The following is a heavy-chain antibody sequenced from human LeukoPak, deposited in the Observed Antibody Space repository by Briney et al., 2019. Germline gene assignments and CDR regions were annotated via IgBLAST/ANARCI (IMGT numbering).Heavy chain of an antibody. CDR2: SYYSGST. V-gene: IGHV4-59*11. CDR3: ARGFRNSEIVATIAEGFDY. D-gene: IGHD5-12*01. J-gene: IGHJ4*02. CDR1: GDGINSHY. Sequence: PSDTLSLTCTVSGDGINSHYWSWIRQPPGMVPEWIGYSYYSGSTLYNPSLKSRVTISVDTSKNQFSLKLSSVTAADTAVYYCARGFRNSEIVATIAEGFDYWGQGTLVTVSS.